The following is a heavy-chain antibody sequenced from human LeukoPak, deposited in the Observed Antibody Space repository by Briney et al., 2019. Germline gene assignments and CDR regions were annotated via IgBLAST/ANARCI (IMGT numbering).Heavy chain of an antibody. J-gene: IGHJ4*02. CDR3: ARGMDVLRFLEWLGDIDY. Sequence: GGSLRFSCAASGFTFSSYAMHWVRQAPGKGLECVAVISYDGSNKYYADSVKGRFTISRDNSKNTLYLQMNSLRAEDTAVYYCARGMDVLRFLEWLGDIDYWGQGTLVTVSS. CDR2: ISYDGSNK. D-gene: IGHD3-3*01. V-gene: IGHV3-30-3*01. CDR1: GFTFSSYA.